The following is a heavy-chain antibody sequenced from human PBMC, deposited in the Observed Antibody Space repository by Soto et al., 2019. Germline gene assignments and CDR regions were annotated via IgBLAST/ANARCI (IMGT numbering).Heavy chain of an antibody. D-gene: IGHD2-2*01. CDR2: FYYSENT. CDR3: AKLAGYCSGNSCHADYAMDV. J-gene: IGHJ6*02. CDR1: GGSISSKRYS. Sequence: PSETLSLTCSVSGGSISSKRYSCGWIRLPPGKGLEWIGTFYYSENTYYNPSLKSRVTISVDTSKNQFSLKLSAVTAADTAVYYCAKLAGYCSGNSCHADYAMDVWGQGTTVT. V-gene: IGHV4-39*01.